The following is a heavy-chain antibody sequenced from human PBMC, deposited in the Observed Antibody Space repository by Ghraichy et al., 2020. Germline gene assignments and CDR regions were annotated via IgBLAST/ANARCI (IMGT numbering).Heavy chain of an antibody. V-gene: IGHV4-59*01. Sequence: SQTLSLTCTVSGGSISSYYWSWIRQPPGKGLEWIGYIYYSGSTNYNPSLKSRVTISVDTSKNQFSLKLSSVTAADTAVYYCARESSYSNYAGFYYYGMDVWGQGTTVTVSS. J-gene: IGHJ6*02. CDR3: ARESSYSNYAGFYYYGMDV. CDR1: GGSISSYY. D-gene: IGHD4-11*01. CDR2: IYYSGST.